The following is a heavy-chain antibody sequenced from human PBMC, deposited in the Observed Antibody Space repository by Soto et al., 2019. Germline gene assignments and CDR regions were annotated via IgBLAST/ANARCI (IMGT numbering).Heavy chain of an antibody. D-gene: IGHD2-15*01. J-gene: IGHJ6*03. Sequence: SQTLSLTCAISGDSVSSNSAAWNWIRQSPSRGLEWLGRTYYRSKWYNDYAVSVKSRITINPDTSKNQFSLQLNSVTPEDTAVYYCARVLGYCSGGSCYPYYYMDVWGKGTTVTVSS. V-gene: IGHV6-1*01. CDR1: GDSVSSNSAA. CDR2: TYYRSKWYN. CDR3: ARVLGYCSGGSCYPYYYMDV.